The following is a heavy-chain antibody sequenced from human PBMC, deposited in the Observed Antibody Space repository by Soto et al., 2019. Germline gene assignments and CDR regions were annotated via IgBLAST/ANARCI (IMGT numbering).Heavy chain of an antibody. CDR2: IDPSGGST. Sequence: ASVKVSCKASGYTFTSYYMHWVRQAPGQGLEWMGIIDPSGGSTSYAQNFQGGVTMTRDTSTSTVYMELSSLRSEDTAVYYCARRSSGWYSNDFDIWGQGTMVTV. D-gene: IGHD6-19*01. J-gene: IGHJ3*02. CDR3: ARRSSGWYSNDFDI. CDR1: GYTFTSYY. V-gene: IGHV1-46*01.